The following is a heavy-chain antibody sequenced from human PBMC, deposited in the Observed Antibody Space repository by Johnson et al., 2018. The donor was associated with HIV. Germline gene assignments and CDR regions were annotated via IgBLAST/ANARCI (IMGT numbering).Heavy chain of an antibody. CDR2: ITGSGNTP. CDR1: GFTFRTYA. J-gene: IGHJ3*02. V-gene: IGHV3-23*04. Sequence: VQVVESGGGLIQPGGSLRLSCVGSGFTFRTYAMSWVRQAPGKGLEWVSAITGSGNTPFYADSVKGRFTIARDNSKNSLYLQMNSRRGDDTAVYYCASTLTGDFGAFVIWGQGTMVTVSS. D-gene: IGHD7-27*01. CDR3: ASTLTGDFGAFVI.